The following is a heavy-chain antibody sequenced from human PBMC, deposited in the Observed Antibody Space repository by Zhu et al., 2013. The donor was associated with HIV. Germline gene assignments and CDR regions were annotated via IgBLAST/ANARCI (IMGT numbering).Heavy chain of an antibody. J-gene: IGHJ4*02. V-gene: IGHV4-30-4*08. CDR1: GGSINTGGYY. CDR3: ARLGLSVTTGNFDY. CDR2: IYYSGST. D-gene: IGHD4-17*01. Sequence: QVQLQESGPGLVKPLQTLSLTCTVSGGSINTGGYYWNWIRQLPGKGLEWIGYIYYSGSTYYNPSLKSRVTISVDTSKNQFSLKLSSVTAADTAVYYCARLGLSVTTGNFDYWGQGTLVTVSS.